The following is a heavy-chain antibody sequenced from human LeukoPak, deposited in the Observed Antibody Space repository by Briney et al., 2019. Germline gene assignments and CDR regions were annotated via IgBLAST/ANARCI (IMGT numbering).Heavy chain of an antibody. J-gene: IGHJ4*02. Sequence: PGGSLRLSCAASGFTCSSYAMNWVRQAPGKGLEWGSAISGSGDSTYYADSVKGRFTISRDNSKNTPYLQMNSLRADDTAVYYCVKDEGGVQLAYWGQGTLVTVSS. V-gene: IGHV3-23*01. D-gene: IGHD1-1*01. CDR1: GFTCSSYA. CDR2: ISGSGDST. CDR3: VKDEGGVQLAY.